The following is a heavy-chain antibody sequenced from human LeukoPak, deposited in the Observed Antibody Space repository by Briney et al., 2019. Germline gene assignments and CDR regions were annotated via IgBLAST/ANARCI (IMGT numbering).Heavy chain of an antibody. CDR1: GFTFSSYS. D-gene: IGHD3-10*01. J-gene: IGHJ6*02. Sequence: PGGSLRLSCAASGFTFSSYSMNWVRQAPGKGLEWVSSISSSSSYIYYADSVKGRFTISRDNAKNSLYLQMNSLRAEDTAVYYCARDRGVRGVQSMTNYYYGMDVWGQGTTVTVSS. V-gene: IGHV3-21*01. CDR2: ISSSSSYI. CDR3: ARDRGVRGVQSMTNYYYGMDV.